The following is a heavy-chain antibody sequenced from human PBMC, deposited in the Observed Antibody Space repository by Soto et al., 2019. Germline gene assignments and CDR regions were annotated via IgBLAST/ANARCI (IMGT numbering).Heavy chain of an antibody. CDR3: ARHGYNYGGGYFDY. V-gene: IGHV3-66*04. Sequence: EVQLVESGGGLVQPGGSLRLSCAASGVTVSSNYMSWVRQAPGKGLEWVSVIYSGGSTYYADSVKGRFTISRDNSKNTLYLQMNRLRAEDTAVYYCARHGYNYGGGYFDYLGQGTLVTVSS. CDR1: GVTVSSNY. CDR2: IYSGGST. D-gene: IGHD5-18*01. J-gene: IGHJ4*02.